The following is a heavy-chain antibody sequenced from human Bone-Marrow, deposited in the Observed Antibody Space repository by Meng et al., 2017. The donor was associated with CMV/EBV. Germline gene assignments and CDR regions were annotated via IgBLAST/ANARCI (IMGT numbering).Heavy chain of an antibody. Sequence: YYWGWIRQHPGKGLEWIGSIYYSGSTYYNPSLKSRVTISVDTSKNQFSLKLSSVTAADTAVYYCASGGGTYYDILTGYWGYNWFDPWGQGTLVTVSS. CDR1: YY. CDR3: ASGGGTYYDILTGYWGYNWFDP. CDR2: IYYSGST. V-gene: IGHV4-39*01. D-gene: IGHD3-9*01. J-gene: IGHJ5*02.